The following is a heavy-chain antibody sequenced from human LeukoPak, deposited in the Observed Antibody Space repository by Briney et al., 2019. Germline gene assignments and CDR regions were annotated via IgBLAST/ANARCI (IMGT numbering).Heavy chain of an antibody. V-gene: IGHV4-61*02. CDR2: IYTSGST. CDR1: GGSISSGSYY. J-gene: IGHJ6*02. Sequence: SETLSLTCTVSGGSISSGSYYWSWIRQPAGKGLEWIGRIYTSGSTNYNPSLKSRVTISVDTSKTQFSLKLSSVTAADTAVYYWARAGRYYYYNGMDVWGQGTTVTVSS. CDR3: ARAGRYYYYNGMDV.